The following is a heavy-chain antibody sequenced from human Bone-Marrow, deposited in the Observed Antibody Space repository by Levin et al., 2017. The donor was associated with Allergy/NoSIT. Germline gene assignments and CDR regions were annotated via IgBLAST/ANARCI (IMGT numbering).Heavy chain of an antibody. CDR1: GFTFSSYT. CDR2: ISSSSTTI. V-gene: IGHV3-48*02. J-gene: IGHJ4*02. CDR3: ARGASSTVVTIRNFDC. Sequence: GESLKISCAASGFTFSSYTMNWVRQAPGKGLEWVSSISSSSTTIYYADSVKGRFTISRDNAKNSLYLQMNSLRDEDTAVYYWARGASSTVVTIRNFDCWGQGTLVTVSS. D-gene: IGHD4-23*01.